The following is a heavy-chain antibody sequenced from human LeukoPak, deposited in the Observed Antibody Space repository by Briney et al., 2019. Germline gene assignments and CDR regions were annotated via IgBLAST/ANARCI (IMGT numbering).Heavy chain of an antibody. CDR3: ARDLDSSGWYYFDY. V-gene: IGHV3-48*04. D-gene: IGHD6-19*01. CDR2: ISGSSGII. CDR1: GFTFNTYT. J-gene: IGHJ4*02. Sequence: GGSLRLSCAASGFTFNTYTMNWVRQAPGKGLEWVSYISGSSGIIDYADSVRGRFTISRDNAKNSLYLQMNSLRAEDTAVYYCARDLDSSGWYYFDYWGQGTLVTVSS.